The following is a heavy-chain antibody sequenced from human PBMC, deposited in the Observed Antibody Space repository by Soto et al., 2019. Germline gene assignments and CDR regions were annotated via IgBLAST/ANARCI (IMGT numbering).Heavy chain of an antibody. J-gene: IGHJ4*02. Sequence: GASVKVSCKASGYTFTSYYMHWVRQAPGQGLEWMGIINPSGGSTSYAQKFQGRVTMTRDTSTSTVYMELSSLRSEDTAVYYCARARYSSSSLFWFLDYWGQGTLVTVSS. CDR2: INPSGGST. D-gene: IGHD6-6*01. CDR1: GYTFTSYY. CDR3: ARARYSSSSLFWFLDY. V-gene: IGHV1-46*03.